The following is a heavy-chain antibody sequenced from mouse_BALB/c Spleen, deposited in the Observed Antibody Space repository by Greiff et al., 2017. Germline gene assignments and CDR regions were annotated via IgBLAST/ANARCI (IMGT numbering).Heavy chain of an antibody. CDR3: ARSLYDFYAMDY. D-gene: IGHD2-3*01. CDR1: GFNIKDTY. CDR2: IDPANGNT. V-gene: IGHV14-3*02. Sequence: EVQGVESGAELVKPGASVKLSCTASGFNIKDTYMHWVKQRPEQGLEWIGRIDPANGNTKYDPKFQGKATITADTSSNTAYLQLSSLTSEDTAVYYCARSLYDFYAMDYWGQGTSVTVSS. J-gene: IGHJ4*01.